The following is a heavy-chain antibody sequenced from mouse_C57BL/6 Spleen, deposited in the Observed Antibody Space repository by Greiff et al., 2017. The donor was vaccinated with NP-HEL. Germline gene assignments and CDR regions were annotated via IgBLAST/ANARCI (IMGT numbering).Heavy chain of an antibody. D-gene: IGHD1-1*01. CDR2: INPSDSYT. Sequence: QVQLQQPGAELVRPGTSVKLSCKASGYTFTSYWMHWVKQRPGQGLEWIGVINPSDSYTNYNQKFKGKATLTVDTSSSTAYMQLSSLTSEESAVYYCARDGFGYGSGYVRYFDVWGTGTTVTVSS. V-gene: IGHV1-59*01. CDR3: ARDGFGYGSGYVRYFDV. J-gene: IGHJ1*03. CDR1: GYTFTSYW.